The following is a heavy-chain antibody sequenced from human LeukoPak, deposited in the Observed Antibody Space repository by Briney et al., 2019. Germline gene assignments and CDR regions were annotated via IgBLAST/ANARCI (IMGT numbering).Heavy chain of an antibody. CDR3: ARAIGRYGHMDV. V-gene: IGHV1-69*05. CDR1: GGTFSSYA. Sequence: GASVKVSCKASGGTFSSYAISWVRQAPGQGLEWMGGIIPIFGTANYAQKFQGRVTITTDESTSTAYMELSRLRSDDTAVYYCARAIGRYGHMDVWGKGTTVTVSS. D-gene: IGHD3-16*01. J-gene: IGHJ6*03. CDR2: IIPIFGTA.